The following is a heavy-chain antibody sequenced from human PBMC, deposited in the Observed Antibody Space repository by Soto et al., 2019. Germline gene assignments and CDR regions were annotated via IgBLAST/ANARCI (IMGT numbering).Heavy chain of an antibody. CDR2: IWYDGSNK. CDR1: GFTFSSYG. Sequence: GGSLRLSCAASGFTFSSYGMHWVRQAPGKGLEWVAVIWYDGSNKYYADSVKGRFTISRDNSKNTLYLQVNSLRAEDTAAYYCARDGKRRTPRNVYYFDDWGQGTLVTVSS. CDR3: ARDGKRRTPRNVYYFDD. D-gene: IGHD1-26*01. J-gene: IGHJ4*02. V-gene: IGHV3-33*01.